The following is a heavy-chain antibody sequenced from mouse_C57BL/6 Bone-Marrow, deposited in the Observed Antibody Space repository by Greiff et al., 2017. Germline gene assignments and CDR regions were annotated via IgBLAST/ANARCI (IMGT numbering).Heavy chain of an antibody. CDR3: AIEPLWYFDV. CDR2: INPSSGYT. V-gene: IGHV1-7*01. Sequence: VQLVESGAELAKPGASVKLSCKASGYTFTSYWMHWVKQRPGQGLEWIGYINPSSGYTKYNQKFKDKATLTADKSSSTAYMQLSSLTYEDSAVXYGAIEPLWYFDVWGTGTTVTVSS. CDR1: GYTFTSYW. J-gene: IGHJ1*03.